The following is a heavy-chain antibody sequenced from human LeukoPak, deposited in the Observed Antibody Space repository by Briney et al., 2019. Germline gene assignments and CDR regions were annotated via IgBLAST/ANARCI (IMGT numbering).Heavy chain of an antibody. CDR3: ARGYCSGGSCYSGLFDY. Sequence: SETLSLTCTFSGGSISSGGDYWSWIRQHPGKGLEWIGYIYYGGSTYYNPSLKSRVTISVDTSKNQFSLKLSSVTAADTAVYYCARGYCSGGSCYSGLFDYWGQGTLVTVSS. D-gene: IGHD2-15*01. V-gene: IGHV4-31*03. CDR1: GGSISSGGDY. J-gene: IGHJ4*02. CDR2: IYYGGST.